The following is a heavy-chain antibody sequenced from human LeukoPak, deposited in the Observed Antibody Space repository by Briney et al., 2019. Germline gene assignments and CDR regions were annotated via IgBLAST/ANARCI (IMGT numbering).Heavy chain of an antibody. D-gene: IGHD1-1*01. V-gene: IGHV3-30-3*01. CDR2: ITSDGNKK. CDR3: ARTTLLQHLDAFGI. J-gene: IGHJ3*02. CDR1: GLTFSTYA. Sequence: PGGSLRLSCAASGLTFSTYAMYWVRQAPGKGLEWVAVITSDGNKKYYADSVKGRFTISRDNSKNTLYLQMNSLRAEDTAVYYCARTTLLQHLDAFGIWGQGTMVTVSS.